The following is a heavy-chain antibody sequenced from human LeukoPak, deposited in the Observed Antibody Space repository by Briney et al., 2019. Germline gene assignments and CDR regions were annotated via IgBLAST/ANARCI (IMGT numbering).Heavy chain of an antibody. CDR1: GGSISIGGSY. CDR2: IYYSGST. D-gene: IGHD2-2*01. Sequence: SQTLSLTCTVSGGSISIGGSYWSWLRQHPGKGLEWIGYIYYSGSTYYNPSLKSRVTVSLDTSKNQFSLNLSSVTAADMAVYYCARELIVPDGGGYYYYYMDVWGKGTTVTVSS. CDR3: ARELIVPDGGGYYYYYMDV. J-gene: IGHJ6*03. V-gene: IGHV4-31*03.